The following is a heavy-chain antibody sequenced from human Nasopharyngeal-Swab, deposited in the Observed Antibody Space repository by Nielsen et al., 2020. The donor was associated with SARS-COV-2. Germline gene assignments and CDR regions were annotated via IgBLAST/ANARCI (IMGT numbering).Heavy chain of an antibody. CDR1: GFTFSSYW. V-gene: IGHV3-74*01. CDR2: INPDGSST. Sequence: ETLSLTCAASGFTFSSYWMHWVRQAPGRGLVWVSRINPDGSSTDYAGSVKGRFTISRDNAKNTLYLQMSSLRAEETAVYYCARSRSAMDVWGQGTTVTVSS. CDR3: ARSRSAMDV. J-gene: IGHJ6*02.